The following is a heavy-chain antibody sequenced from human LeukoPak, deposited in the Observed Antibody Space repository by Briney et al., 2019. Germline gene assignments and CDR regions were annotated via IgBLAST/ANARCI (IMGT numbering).Heavy chain of an antibody. CDR2: IKQDGSEK. CDR3: AFHLDTAMVNLFYY. CDR1: GFTFSSYW. J-gene: IGHJ4*02. Sequence: GGSLRLSCAASGFTFSSYWMSWVRQAPGKGLEWVANIKQDGSEKYYVDSVKGRFTISRDNAKNSLYLQMNSLRAEDTAVYYCAFHLDTAMVNLFYYWGQGTLVTVSS. V-gene: IGHV3-7*01. D-gene: IGHD5-18*01.